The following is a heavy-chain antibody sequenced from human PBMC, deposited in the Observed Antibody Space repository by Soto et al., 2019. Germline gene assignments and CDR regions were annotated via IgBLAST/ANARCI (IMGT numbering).Heavy chain of an antibody. CDR3: ARANHYYDSSGYYPGAFDI. V-gene: IGHV1-45*02. D-gene: IGHD3-22*01. CDR2: ITPFNGNT. J-gene: IGHJ3*02. Sequence: SVKVSFKASGYTFTYRYLHWVRQAPGQALEWMGWITPFNGNTNYAQKFQDRVTITRDRSMSTAYMELSSLRSEDTAMYYCARANHYYDSSGYYPGAFDIWG. CDR1: GYTFTYRY.